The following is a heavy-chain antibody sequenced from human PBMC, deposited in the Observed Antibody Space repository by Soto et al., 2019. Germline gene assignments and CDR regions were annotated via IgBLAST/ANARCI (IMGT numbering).Heavy chain of an antibody. CDR3: ARDKPQAAAGTRFDY. J-gene: IGHJ4*02. D-gene: IGHD6-13*01. CDR2: INAGNGNT. V-gene: IGHV1-3*01. Sequence: SSVKVSCKASGYTFTSYAMHWVRQAPGQRLEGMGWINAGNGNTKYSQKFQGRVTITRDTSASTAYMELSSLRSEDTAVYYCARDKPQAAAGTRFDYWGQGTLVTVSS. CDR1: GYTFTSYA.